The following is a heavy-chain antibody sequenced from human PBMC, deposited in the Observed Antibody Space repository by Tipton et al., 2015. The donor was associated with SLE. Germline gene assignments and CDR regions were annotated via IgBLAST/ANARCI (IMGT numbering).Heavy chain of an antibody. Sequence: TLSLTCTVSGGSISSDDYYWTWIRQHPGKGLEWIGHMSYSGSTYYNPSLKSRITISVDTSKNHFSLKLSSVTAADTAVYYCARGGASVLIRKCYFDYWAGEPWSPSPQ. CDR2: MSYSGST. CDR1: GGSISSDDYY. D-gene: IGHD2-8*01. CDR3: ARGGASVLIRKCYFDY. V-gene: IGHV4-31*03. J-gene: IGHJ4*02.